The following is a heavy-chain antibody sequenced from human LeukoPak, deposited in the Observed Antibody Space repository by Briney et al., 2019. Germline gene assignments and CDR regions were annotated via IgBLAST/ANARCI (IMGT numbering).Heavy chain of an antibody. J-gene: IGHJ4*02. V-gene: IGHV4-59*03. CDR3: ARVGTMVREGYYFDY. CDR2: IYYSGST. D-gene: IGHD3-10*01. CDR1: GGSISTYY. Sequence: SETLSLTXTVSGGSISTYYWSWIRQPPGKGLEWIGYIYYSGSTNSNPSLKSRVTMSVDTSKNQLSLKLRSVTAADTAVYYCARVGTMVREGYYFDYWGQGTLVTVSS.